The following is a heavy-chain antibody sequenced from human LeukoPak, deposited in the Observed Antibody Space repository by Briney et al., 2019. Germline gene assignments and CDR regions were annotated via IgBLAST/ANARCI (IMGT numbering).Heavy chain of an antibody. D-gene: IGHD3-10*01. CDR3: AKGGLWFGVFDY. J-gene: IGHJ4*02. CDR2: ISGSSGST. CDR1: GFTFSSYA. Sequence: GGSLRLSCAASGFTFSSYAMSWVRQAPGKGLEWVSAISGSSGSTYYADSVKGRFTISRDNSKNTLYLQMNSLRAEDTAVYYCAKGGLWFGVFDYWGQGTLVTVSS. V-gene: IGHV3-23*01.